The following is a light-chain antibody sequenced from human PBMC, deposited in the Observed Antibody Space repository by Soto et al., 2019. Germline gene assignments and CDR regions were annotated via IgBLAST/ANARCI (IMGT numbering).Light chain of an antibody. Sequence: QSVLTQPPSASGSPGQSVTISCTGTSSDVGGYKYVSWYQQHPGKAPKLMIYEVNNRPSGVPDRFSGSKSGNTASLTVSGLQAEDEADYYCSSYAGSNTPCVFGTGTKVTV. CDR1: SSDVGGYKY. CDR3: SSYAGSNTPCV. CDR2: EVN. V-gene: IGLV2-8*01. J-gene: IGLJ1*01.